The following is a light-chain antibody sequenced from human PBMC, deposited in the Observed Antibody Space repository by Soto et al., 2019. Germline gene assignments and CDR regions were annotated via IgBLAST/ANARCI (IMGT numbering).Light chain of an antibody. Sequence: QSALTQPASVSGSPGQSITISCTGTTSDAGGYNYVSWYQQYPGKAPKLMIFEVTYRPSGISNRFSGSKSGNTASLSISGLQAEDEADYYCSSYTSSSTSVVFGGGTKLTVL. CDR2: EVT. V-gene: IGLV2-14*01. J-gene: IGLJ2*01. CDR1: TSDAGGYNY. CDR3: SSYTSSSTSVV.